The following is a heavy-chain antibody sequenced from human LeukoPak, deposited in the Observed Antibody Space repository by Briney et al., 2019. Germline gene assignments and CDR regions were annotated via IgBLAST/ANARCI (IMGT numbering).Heavy chain of an antibody. CDR1: GFTFSRYW. V-gene: IGHV3-74*03. CDR2: INSDGSST. Sequence: GGSLRLSCAASGFTFSRYWMHWVRQAPGKGPLWVSRINSDGSSTKYADTVEGRFVISRDNARNILYPQMNSLRAEDTAVYYCARDYDPDYYDSSGYSDYWGQGTRVTVSS. J-gene: IGHJ4*01. D-gene: IGHD3-22*01. CDR3: ARDYDPDYYDSSGYSDY.